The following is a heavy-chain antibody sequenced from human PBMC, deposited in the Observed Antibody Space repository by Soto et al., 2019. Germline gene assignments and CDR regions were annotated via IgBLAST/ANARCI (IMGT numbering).Heavy chain of an antibody. CDR1: GGTFSSYA. CDR2: IIPIFGTA. D-gene: IGHD2-2*01. V-gene: IGHV1-69*13. J-gene: IGHJ4*02. Sequence: SVKVSCKASGGTFSSYAISWVRQAPGQGLEWMGGIIPIFGTANYAQKFQGRVTITADESTSTAYMELSSLRSEDTAVYYCAQSVVPAAYADFDYWGQGTLVTVSS. CDR3: AQSVVPAAYADFDY.